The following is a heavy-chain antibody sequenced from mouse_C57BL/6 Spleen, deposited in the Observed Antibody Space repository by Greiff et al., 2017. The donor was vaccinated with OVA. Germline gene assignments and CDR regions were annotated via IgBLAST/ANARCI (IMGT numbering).Heavy chain of an antibody. J-gene: IGHJ4*01. CDR3: ARTGYGGRHYARDY. CDR1: GYTFTSYW. CDR2: IAPSDSYT. D-gene: IGHD1-1*02. V-gene: IGHV1-69*01. Sequence: QVQLQQPGAELVMPGASVKLSCKASGYTFTSYWMHWVKQRPGPGLEWIGEIAPSDSYTNYHQQFKGKSTLTVDKSSSTAYMQLSSLTSEDSAVYYGARTGYGGRHYARDYWGQGTSVTVSS.